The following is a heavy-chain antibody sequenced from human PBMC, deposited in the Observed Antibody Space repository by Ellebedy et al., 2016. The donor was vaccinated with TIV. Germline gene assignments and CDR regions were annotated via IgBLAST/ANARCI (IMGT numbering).Heavy chain of an antibody. Sequence: GGSLRLXXAASGFTLGDYWMHWVRQAPGKGLEWVAVISYDGSNKYYADSVKGRFTISRDNSKNTLYLQMNSLRAEDTAVYYCAKERSLLDWGQGTLVTVSS. D-gene: IGHD2-15*01. V-gene: IGHV3-30*18. CDR2: ISYDGSNK. J-gene: IGHJ4*02. CDR3: AKERSLLD. CDR1: GFTLGDYW.